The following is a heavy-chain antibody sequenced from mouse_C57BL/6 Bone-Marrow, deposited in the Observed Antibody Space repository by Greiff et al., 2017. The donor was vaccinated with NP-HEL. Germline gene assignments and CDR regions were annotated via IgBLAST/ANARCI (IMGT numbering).Heavy chain of an antibody. CDR3: ARSPSFAY. CDR1: GFTFTDYY. CDR2: IRNKANGYTT. Sequence: EVQVVESGGGLVQPGGSLSLSCAASGFTFTDYYMSWVRQPPGKALEWLGFIRNKANGYTTEYSASVKGRFTISRDNSQSILYLQMHALRAEDSATYYCARSPSFAYWGQGTLVTVSA. V-gene: IGHV7-3*01. J-gene: IGHJ3*01.